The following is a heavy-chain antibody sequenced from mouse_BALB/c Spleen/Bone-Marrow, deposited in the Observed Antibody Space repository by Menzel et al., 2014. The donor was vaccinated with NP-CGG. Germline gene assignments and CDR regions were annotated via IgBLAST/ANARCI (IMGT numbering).Heavy chain of an antibody. CDR3: ARRRGYDYAFDY. V-gene: IGHV5-9*02. CDR2: IRSGGTDT. Sequence: EVQVVESGGGLVKPGGTLKLSCAASGFAFSSYDMSWVRQTPEKRLEWVATIRSGGTDTYYSDSVKGRITISRDNARNTLYLQMSSLRSEDTALYYCARRRGYDYAFDYWGQGTTLTVSS. J-gene: IGHJ2*01. D-gene: IGHD2-4*01. CDR1: GFAFSSYD.